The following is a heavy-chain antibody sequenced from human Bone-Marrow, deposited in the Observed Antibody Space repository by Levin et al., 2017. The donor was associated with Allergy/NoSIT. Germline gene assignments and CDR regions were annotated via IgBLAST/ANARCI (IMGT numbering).Heavy chain of an antibody. CDR2: INHSGST. CDR1: GGSFSGYY. CDR3: ARGLCSSTSCYYARSQKFFDY. J-gene: IGHJ4*02. V-gene: IGHV4-34*01. D-gene: IGHD2-2*01. Sequence: SQTLSLTCAVYGGSFSGYYWSWIRQPPGKGLEWIGEINHSGSTNYNPSLKSRVTISVDTSKNQFSLKLSSVTAADTAVYYCARGLCSSTSCYYARSQKFFDYWGQGTLVTVSS.